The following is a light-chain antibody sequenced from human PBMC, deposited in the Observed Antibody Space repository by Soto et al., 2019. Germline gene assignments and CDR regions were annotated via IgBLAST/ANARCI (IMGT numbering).Light chain of an antibody. CDR2: GAS. V-gene: IGKV3-15*01. J-gene: IGKJ4*01. Sequence: IVMTQSPVTLSVSPGERVTLSCRASETVRTNLAWFQQKPGQTPRLLIFGASTRATGIPTRFSGSGSGTEFTLTISSLQSEDFAVYYCQQYNNWPPSTFGGGTKVEIK. CDR3: QQYNNWPPST. CDR1: ETVRTN.